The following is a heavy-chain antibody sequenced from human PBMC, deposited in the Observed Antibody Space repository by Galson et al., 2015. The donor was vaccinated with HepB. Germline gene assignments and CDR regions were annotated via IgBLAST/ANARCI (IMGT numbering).Heavy chain of an antibody. D-gene: IGHD3-16*01. CDR2: INTNTGNP. CDR1: GCTFTSYA. J-gene: IGHJ4*02. Sequence: SVKVSCKASGCTFTSYAMNWVRQAPGQGLEWMGWINTNTGNPTYAQGFTGRFVFSSDTSVSTAYLQISSLKAEDTAVYYCARATRIGSFVFGGGYWGQGTLVTVSS. CDR3: ARATRIGSFVFGGGY. V-gene: IGHV7-4-1*02.